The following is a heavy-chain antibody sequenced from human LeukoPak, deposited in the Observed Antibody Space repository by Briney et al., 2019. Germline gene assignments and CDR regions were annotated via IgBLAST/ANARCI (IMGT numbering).Heavy chain of an antibody. CDR1: GVTFYRFW. Sequence: TGGAPRLPCSAPGVTFYRFWKDRVPQGPGKGPVWVSRIKGDVGYANYADSVKGRFTISRDNAKNTLYLQMNSLRVEDTAVYYCARDNDFWSLDYWGQGALVTVSS. D-gene: IGHD3-3*01. J-gene: IGHJ4*02. CDR2: IKGDVGYA. CDR3: ARDNDFWSLDY. V-gene: IGHV3-74*01.